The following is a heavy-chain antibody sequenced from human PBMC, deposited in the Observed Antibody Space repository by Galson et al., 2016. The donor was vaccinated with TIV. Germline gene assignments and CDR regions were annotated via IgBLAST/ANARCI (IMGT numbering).Heavy chain of an antibody. D-gene: IGHD5-18*01. Sequence: QSGAEVKKPGESLKISCKLSGYSFTSNWIGWVRQVPGKGLEWMGFMYSADSDTIYSPSFQGQVIMSADESVSTAYLQWRSLKASDSAMYYCVRAPGYSGYSYGYFDSWGQGSLVIVSS. CDR3: VRAPGYSGYSYGYFDS. CDR2: MYSADSDT. V-gene: IGHV5-51*03. CDR1: GYSFTSNW. J-gene: IGHJ4*02.